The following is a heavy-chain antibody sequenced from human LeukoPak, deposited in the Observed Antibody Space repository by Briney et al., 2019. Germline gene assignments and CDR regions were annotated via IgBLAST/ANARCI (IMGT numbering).Heavy chain of an antibody. J-gene: IGHJ4*02. V-gene: IGHV3-64*01. CDR3: ARGDTAMVFLYYFDY. CDR2: ISSNGGST. Sequence: PGGSLRLSCAASGFTFSSYAMHWVRQAPGKGLEYVSAISSNGGSTYYANSVKGRFTISRDNSKNTLYLQMGSLRAEDMAVYYCARGDTAMVFLYYFDYWGQGTLVTVSS. D-gene: IGHD5-18*01. CDR1: GFTFSSYA.